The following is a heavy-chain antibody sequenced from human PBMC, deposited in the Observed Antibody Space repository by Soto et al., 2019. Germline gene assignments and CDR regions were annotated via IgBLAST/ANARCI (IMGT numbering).Heavy chain of an antibody. Sequence: SETLSLTCTVSGGSISSYYWSWIRQPPGKGLEWIGYIYYSGSTNYNPSLKSRVTISVDTSKNQFPLKLSSVTAADTAVYYCARDLVVTAFHGMDVWGQGTTVTSP. V-gene: IGHV4-59*01. J-gene: IGHJ6*02. CDR1: GGSISSYY. CDR2: IYYSGST. D-gene: IGHD2-15*01. CDR3: ARDLVVTAFHGMDV.